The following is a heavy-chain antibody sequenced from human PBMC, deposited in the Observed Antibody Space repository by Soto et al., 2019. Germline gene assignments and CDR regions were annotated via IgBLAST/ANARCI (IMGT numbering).Heavy chain of an antibody. J-gene: IGHJ4*02. CDR2: VNPNNGDT. Sequence: QVQLVQSGAELKKPGASVKVSCKASGYTFSNYDMNWVRQATGQGPEWIGWVNPNNGDTGYAQKFQGRVTLTTDISPTTAYMELTSLRSEDTAIYYCAKVSRKGSAIDFDYWGQGTQITVSS. CDR3: AKVSRKGSAIDFDY. CDR1: GYTFSNYD. V-gene: IGHV1-8*01. D-gene: IGHD3-10*01.